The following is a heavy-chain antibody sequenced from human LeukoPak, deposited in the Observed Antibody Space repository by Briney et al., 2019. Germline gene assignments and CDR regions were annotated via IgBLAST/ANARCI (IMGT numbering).Heavy chain of an antibody. CDR1: GFTFDDYA. CDR3: AKDADIAVAGNFDY. V-gene: IGHV3-9*01. J-gene: IGHJ4*02. Sequence: PGGSLRLSCAVSGFTFDDYAMHWVRQAPGKGLEWVSGISWNSGSIGYADSVKGRFTISRDNAKNSLYLQMNSLRAEDTALYYCAKDADIAVAGNFDYWGQGTLVTVSS. CDR2: ISWNSGSI. D-gene: IGHD6-19*01.